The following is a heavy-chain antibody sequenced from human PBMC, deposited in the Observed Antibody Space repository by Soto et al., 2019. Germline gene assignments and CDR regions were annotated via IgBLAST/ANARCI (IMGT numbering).Heavy chain of an antibody. D-gene: IGHD3-10*01. V-gene: IGHV4-34*01. CDR3: ARGYKYYYGSGSYYTPKGNYYYYGMDV. J-gene: IGHJ6*02. Sequence: SETLSLTCAVYGGSFSGYYWSWIRQPPGKGLEWIGEINHSGSTNYNPSLKSRVTISVDTSKNQFSLKLSSVTAADTAVYYCARGYKYYYGSGSYYTPKGNYYYYGMDVWGQGTTVT. CDR2: INHSGST. CDR1: GGSFSGYY.